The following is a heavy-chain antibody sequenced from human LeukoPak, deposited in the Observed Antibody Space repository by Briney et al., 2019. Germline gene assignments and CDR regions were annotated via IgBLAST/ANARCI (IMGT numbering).Heavy chain of an antibody. Sequence: PGGSLRLSCAASGFTFSSYSMNWVRQAPGKGLEWVSYISSSSSTVYYADSVKGRFTISRDNAKNSLYLQMNSLRAEDTALYYCATSMYTEDYYLYPYWGQGSLVTVSS. D-gene: IGHD2/OR15-2a*01. J-gene: IGHJ4*02. CDR2: ISSSSSTV. CDR3: ATSMYTEDYYLYPY. CDR1: GFTFSSYS. V-gene: IGHV3-48*04.